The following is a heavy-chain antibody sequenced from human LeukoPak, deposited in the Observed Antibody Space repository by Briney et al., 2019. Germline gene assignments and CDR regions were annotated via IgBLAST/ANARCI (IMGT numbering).Heavy chain of an antibody. CDR3: ASQGYGRNYFDY. J-gene: IGHJ4*02. Sequence: SETLSLTCTVSGDSISSYYWSWIRQPPGKGLELIGYIYTSGSTNYNPSLKSRVTISVDTFKNQFSLKLSSVTAANTAVYYCASQGYGRNYFDYWGQGTLVTVSS. CDR2: IYTSGST. V-gene: IGHV4-4*09. CDR1: GDSISSYY. D-gene: IGHD4-23*01.